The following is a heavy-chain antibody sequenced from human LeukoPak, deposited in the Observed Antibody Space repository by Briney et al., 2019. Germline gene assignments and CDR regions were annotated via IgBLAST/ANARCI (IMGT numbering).Heavy chain of an antibody. Sequence: ASETLSLTCTVSGGSISSGSYYWSWIRQPAGKGLEWIGRIYTSGSTNYNPSLKSRVTISVDTSKNQFSLKLSSVTAADTAVYYCAREGSDYYGSGSYYRSYYYYMDVWGKGTTVTISS. CDR1: GGSISSGSYY. CDR3: AREGSDYYGSGSYYRSYYYYMDV. CDR2: IYTSGST. D-gene: IGHD3-10*01. J-gene: IGHJ6*03. V-gene: IGHV4-61*02.